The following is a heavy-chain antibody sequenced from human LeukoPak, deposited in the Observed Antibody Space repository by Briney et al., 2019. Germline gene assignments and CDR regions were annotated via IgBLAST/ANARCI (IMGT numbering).Heavy chain of an antibody. Sequence: ASVKVSCKASGYTFTGYYIHWVRQAPGQGLEWMGWINPKSGGTNYAQKFQGRVTMTRDTSISTAYMELSRLRSDDTAVYFCARVIGFGELSLGHWGQGILVTVSS. CDR3: ARVIGFGELSLGH. D-gene: IGHD3-10*01. J-gene: IGHJ4*02. CDR2: INPKSGGT. V-gene: IGHV1-2*02. CDR1: GYTFTGYY.